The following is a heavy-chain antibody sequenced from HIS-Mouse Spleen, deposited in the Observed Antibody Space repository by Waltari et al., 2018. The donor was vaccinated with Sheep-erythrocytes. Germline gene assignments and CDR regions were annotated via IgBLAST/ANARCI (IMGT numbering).Heavy chain of an antibody. CDR1: GGSFSGYY. CDR3: ALSVDLAGAFDI. J-gene: IGHJ3*02. CDR2: INHSGST. V-gene: IGHV4-34*01. D-gene: IGHD6-19*01. Sequence: QVQLQPWGAGLLKPSATLSLTCAVYGGSFSGYYWSGIRQPPGKGLEWIGEINHSGSTNYNPSLKSRVTISVDTSKNQFSLKLSSVTAADTAVYYCALSVDLAGAFDIWGQGTMVTVSS.